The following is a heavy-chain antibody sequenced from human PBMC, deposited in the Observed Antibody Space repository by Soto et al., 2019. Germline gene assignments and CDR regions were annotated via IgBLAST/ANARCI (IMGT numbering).Heavy chain of an antibody. CDR2: ISSSSSYI. CDR1: GFPFSSYS. J-gene: IGHJ6*02. Sequence: TGGSLRLSCAASGFPFSSYSMNWVRQAPGKGLEWVSSISSSSSYIYYADSVKGRFTISRDNAKNSLYLQMNSLRAEGTAVYYCARDYGEDLNYYYYYGMDVWGQGTTVTVSS. D-gene: IGHD4-17*01. V-gene: IGHV3-21*01. CDR3: ARDYGEDLNYYYYYGMDV.